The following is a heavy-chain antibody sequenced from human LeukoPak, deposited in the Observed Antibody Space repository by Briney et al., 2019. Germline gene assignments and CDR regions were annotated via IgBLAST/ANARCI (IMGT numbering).Heavy chain of an antibody. V-gene: IGHV4-59*01. CDR1: GASIGSYY. CDR2: IFYSGST. D-gene: IGHD3-16*01. CDR3: ARARGTFSLDAFDI. J-gene: IGHJ3*02. Sequence: SETLSLTCTVSGASIGSYYWSWIRQPPGKGLEWIGYIFYSGSTNYNPSLKSRVTISVETSKNQFSLKLTSVTAADTAVYYCARARGTFSLDAFDIWGQGTMVTVSS.